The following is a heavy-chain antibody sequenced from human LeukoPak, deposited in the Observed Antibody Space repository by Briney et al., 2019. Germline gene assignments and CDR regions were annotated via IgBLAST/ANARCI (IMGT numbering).Heavy chain of an antibody. CDR1: GFTFSSYS. V-gene: IGHV3-21*01. D-gene: IGHD3-16*02. J-gene: IGHJ6*03. CDR2: ISSSSSYI. Sequence: GGSLRLSCAASGFTFSSYSMNWVRQAPGKGLEWVSSISSSSSYIYYADSVKGRFTISRDNAKNSLYLQMNSLRAEDTAVYYCARALGPPYYYYMDVWGKGTTVTVSS. CDR3: ARALGPPYYYYMDV.